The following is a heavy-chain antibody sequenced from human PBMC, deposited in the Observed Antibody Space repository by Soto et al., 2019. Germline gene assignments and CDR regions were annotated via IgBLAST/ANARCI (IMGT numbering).Heavy chain of an antibody. Sequence: SETLSLTCVVSGGSIVIGGYSWSWIRQPPGKGLEWIGYIYHTGTTYYSPPLRGRVTISVDESKSQFSLSLTSVTASDSAVYYCARGGGYSYGYVDYWGQGIPVTVSS. D-gene: IGHD5-18*01. CDR1: GGSIVIGGYS. V-gene: IGHV4-30-2*01. J-gene: IGHJ4*02. CDR3: ARGGGYSYGYVDY. CDR2: IYHTGTT.